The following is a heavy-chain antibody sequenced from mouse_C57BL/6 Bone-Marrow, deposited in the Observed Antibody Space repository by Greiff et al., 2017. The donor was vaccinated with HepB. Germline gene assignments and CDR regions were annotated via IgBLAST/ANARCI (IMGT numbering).Heavy chain of an antibody. CDR2: IYPGSGST. CDR3: ARAPFITTVVAEDY. J-gene: IGHJ2*01. CDR1: GYTFTSYW. Sequence: QVHVKQPGAELVKPGASVKMSCKASGYTFTSYWITWVKQRPGQGLEWIGDIYPGSGSTNYNEKFKSKATLTVDTSSSTAYMQLSSLTSEDSAVYYCARAPFITTVVAEDYWGQGTTLTVSS. V-gene: IGHV1-55*01. D-gene: IGHD1-1*01.